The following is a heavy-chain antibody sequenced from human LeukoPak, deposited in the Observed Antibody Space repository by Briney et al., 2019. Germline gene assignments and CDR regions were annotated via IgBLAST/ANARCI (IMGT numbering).Heavy chain of an antibody. V-gene: IGHV1-24*01. CDR3: ATRWGMVQGDDRSRDAFDI. D-gene: IGHD3-10*01. CDR2: FGPEDGET. J-gene: IGHJ3*02. Sequence: GASVKVSCKVSGYTLTELSMHWVRQAPGKGLEWMGGFGPEDGETIYAQKFQGRVTMTEDTSTDTAYMELSSLRSEDTAVYYCATRWGMVQGDDRSRDAFDIRGQGTMVTVSS. CDR1: GYTLTELS.